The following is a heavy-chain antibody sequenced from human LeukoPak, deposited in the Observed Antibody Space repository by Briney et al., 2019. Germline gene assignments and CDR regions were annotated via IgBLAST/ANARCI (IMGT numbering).Heavy chain of an antibody. V-gene: IGHV4-59*01. CDR2: IYYSGST. J-gene: IGHJ4*02. Sequence: SETLSLTCTVSGGSISSYYWSWIRQPPGKGLEWIGYIYYSGSTYYNPSLKSRVTISVDTSKNQFSLKLSSVTAADTAVYYCARDLTGSSGWRELGYWGQGTLVTVSS. D-gene: IGHD6-19*01. CDR3: ARDLTGSSGWRELGY. CDR1: GGSISSYY.